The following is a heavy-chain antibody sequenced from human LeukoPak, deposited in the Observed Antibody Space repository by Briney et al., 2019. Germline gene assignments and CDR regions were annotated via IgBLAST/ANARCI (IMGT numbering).Heavy chain of an antibody. J-gene: IGHJ5*02. V-gene: IGHV4-59*01. CDR2: IYYSGST. Sequence: SETLSLTCTVSGGSISSYYWSWIRQPPGKGLEWIGYIYYSGSTNYNPSLKSRVTISVDTSKNQFSLKLSSVTAADTAVYYCARGNFYDYYDSSGRSWFDPWGQGTLVTVSS. CDR3: ARGNFYDYYDSSGRSWFDP. D-gene: IGHD3-22*01. CDR1: GGSISSYY.